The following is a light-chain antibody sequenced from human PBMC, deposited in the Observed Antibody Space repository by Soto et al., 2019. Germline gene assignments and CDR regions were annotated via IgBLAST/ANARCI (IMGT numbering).Light chain of an antibody. J-gene: IGKJ1*01. Sequence: EIVLTQSPGTLSLSPGERATFSCRASQSVSSSYIAWYQQKRGQAPRRLIYGASIRATGIPDRFSGSGSGTDFTLTISRLEPEDFALYYCQQYHTSPLPFGQG. CDR1: QSVSSSY. CDR3: QQYHTSPLP. V-gene: IGKV3-20*01. CDR2: GAS.